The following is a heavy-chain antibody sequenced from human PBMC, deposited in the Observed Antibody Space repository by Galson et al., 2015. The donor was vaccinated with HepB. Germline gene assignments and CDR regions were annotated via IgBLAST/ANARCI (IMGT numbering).Heavy chain of an antibody. Sequence: SLRLSCAASGFTFSSYGMHWVRQAPGKGLEWVAVISYDGSNKYYADSVKGRFTISRDNSKNTLYLQMNSLRAEDTAVYYCTTDLGTVGWLQSRGVDYWGQGTLVTVSS. J-gene: IGHJ4*02. CDR2: ISYDGSNK. CDR1: GFTFSSYG. CDR3: TTDLGTVGWLQSRGVDY. V-gene: IGHV3-30*03. D-gene: IGHD5-24*01.